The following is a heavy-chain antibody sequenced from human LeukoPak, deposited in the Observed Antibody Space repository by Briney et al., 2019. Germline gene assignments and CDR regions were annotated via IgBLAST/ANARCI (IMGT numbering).Heavy chain of an antibody. V-gene: IGHV3-7*01. CDR2: IKQDGSEK. CDR3: ARARGEGFCSGGSCYWLFDY. CDR1: GFTFSSYS. Sequence: GGSLRLSCAASGFTFSSYSMSWVRQAPGKGLEWVANIKQDGSEKYYVDSVKGRFTISRDNAKNSLYLQMNSLRAEDTAVYYCARARGEGFCSGGSCYWLFDYWGQGTLVTVSS. J-gene: IGHJ4*02. D-gene: IGHD2-15*01.